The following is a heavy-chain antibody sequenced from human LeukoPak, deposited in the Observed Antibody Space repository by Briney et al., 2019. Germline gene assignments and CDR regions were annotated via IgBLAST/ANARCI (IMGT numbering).Heavy chain of an antibody. CDR2: ISDSGGGA. CDR1: GFTFSNYA. Sequence: GGSLRLSCAASGFTFSNYAMSWVRQAPGKGLEWVSTISDSGGGAYYADSVKGRFTISRDSSRSTLYLQMHNLRAEDTAVYYCAKDRPYISSWYGCSTPWGQGTLVTVSS. J-gene: IGHJ5*02. V-gene: IGHV3-23*01. CDR3: AKDRPYISSWYGCSTP. D-gene: IGHD6-13*01.